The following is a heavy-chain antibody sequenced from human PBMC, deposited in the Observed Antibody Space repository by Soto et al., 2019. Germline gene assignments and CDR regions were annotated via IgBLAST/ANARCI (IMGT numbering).Heavy chain of an antibody. Sequence: LRLSCAASGFTFGSYGMTWVRQAPGKGLEWVSFRSATGAGTYYADSVKGRFTISRDNSKNTLYLQMTSLRADDTAVYYCAKDRRAGGNYGFYSDFWGQGALVTVSS. J-gene: IGHJ4*02. CDR3: AKDRRAGGNYGFYSDF. CDR1: GFTFGSYG. V-gene: IGHV3-23*01. D-gene: IGHD1-7*01. CDR2: RSATGAGT.